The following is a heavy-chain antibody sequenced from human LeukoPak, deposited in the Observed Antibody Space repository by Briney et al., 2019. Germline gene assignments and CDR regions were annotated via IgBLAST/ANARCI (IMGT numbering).Heavy chain of an antibody. CDR1: EYTFTAYW. V-gene: IGHV5-51*01. Sequence: GESLKISRKASEYTFTAYWIGWVRQMPGKGLEWMGIIYPGDSDTRYSPSFQGQVTISADKSITTAYLQWSSLKASDTAMYYCARWATVTIDDAFDIWGQGTMVTVSS. D-gene: IGHD4-17*01. CDR3: ARWATVTIDDAFDI. CDR2: IYPGDSDT. J-gene: IGHJ3*02.